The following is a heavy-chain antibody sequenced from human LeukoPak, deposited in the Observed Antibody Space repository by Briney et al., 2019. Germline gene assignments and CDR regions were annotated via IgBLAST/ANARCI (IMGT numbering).Heavy chain of an antibody. CDR1: GGSFSGYY. D-gene: IGHD6-19*01. V-gene: IGHV4-34*01. CDR3: ASTAVAGTRGFDY. Sequence: SETLSLTCAVYGGSFSGYYWSWISQPPGKGLEWIGEINHSGSTNYNPSLKSRVTISVDTSKNQFSLKLSSVTAADTAVYYCASTAVAGTRGFDYWGQGTLVTVSS. CDR2: INHSGST. J-gene: IGHJ4*02.